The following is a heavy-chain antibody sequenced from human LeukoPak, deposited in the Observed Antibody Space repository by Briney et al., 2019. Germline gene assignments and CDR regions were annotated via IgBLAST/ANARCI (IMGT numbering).Heavy chain of an antibody. Sequence: SGGPLRLSCAASGFTFSSYSMNWVRQAPGKGLEWVSSISSSSSYIYYADSVKGRFTISRDNAKNSLYLQMNSLGAEDTAVYYCARDRAQAYYDSSGYYLDPAPFDYWGQGTLVTVSS. J-gene: IGHJ4*02. D-gene: IGHD3-22*01. CDR2: ISSSSSYI. CDR3: ARDRAQAYYDSSGYYLDPAPFDY. CDR1: GFTFSSYS. V-gene: IGHV3-21*01.